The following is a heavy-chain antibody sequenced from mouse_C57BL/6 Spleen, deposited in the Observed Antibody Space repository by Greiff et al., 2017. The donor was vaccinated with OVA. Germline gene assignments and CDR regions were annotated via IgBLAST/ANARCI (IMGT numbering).Heavy chain of an antibody. Sequence: VQLQQPGAELVKPGASVKLSCKASGYTFTSYWMHWVKQRPGQGLEWIGMLHPNSGSTNYNEKFKSKATLTVDKSSSTAYMQLRSLTSEYSAFLYWSRSDGGAWFAYWGQGTLVTVSA. CDR2: LHPNSGST. CDR1: GYTFTSYW. V-gene: IGHV1-64*01. CDR3: SRSDGGAWFAY. J-gene: IGHJ3*01.